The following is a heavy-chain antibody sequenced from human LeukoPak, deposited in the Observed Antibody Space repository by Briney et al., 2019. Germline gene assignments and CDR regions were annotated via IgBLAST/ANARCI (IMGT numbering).Heavy chain of an antibody. Sequence: GGSLRLSCAASGFTFSSYSMNWVRQAPGKGLEWVSYISSSSSTIYYADSVKGRFTISRDNAKNSLYLQMNSLRAEDTAVYYCARGGGSSWYGRYYFDYWGQGTLVTVSS. CDR2: ISSSSSTI. J-gene: IGHJ4*02. V-gene: IGHV3-48*01. D-gene: IGHD6-13*01. CDR1: GFTFSSYS. CDR3: ARGGGSSWYGRYYFDY.